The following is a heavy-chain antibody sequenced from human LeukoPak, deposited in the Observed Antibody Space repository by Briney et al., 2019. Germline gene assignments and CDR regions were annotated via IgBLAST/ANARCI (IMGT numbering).Heavy chain of an antibody. D-gene: IGHD3-22*01. CDR3: AKDLQIYYDSSGYYDY. Sequence: GGSLRLSCAASGFTFSSYGMHWVRQAPGKGREWVAVISYDGSNKYYADSVKGRFTISRDNSKNTLYLQMNSLRAEDTAVYYCAKDLQIYYDSSGYYDYWGQGTLVTVSS. J-gene: IGHJ4*02. V-gene: IGHV3-30*18. CDR2: ISYDGSNK. CDR1: GFTFSSYG.